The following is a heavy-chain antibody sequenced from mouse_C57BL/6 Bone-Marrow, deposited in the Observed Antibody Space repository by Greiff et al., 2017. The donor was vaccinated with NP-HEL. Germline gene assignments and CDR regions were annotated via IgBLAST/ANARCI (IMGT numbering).Heavy chain of an antibody. CDR3: ASYGNYFYYYAMDY. J-gene: IGHJ4*01. CDR1: GVDFSRYW. D-gene: IGHD2-1*01. Sequence: AASGVDFSRYWMSWVRRAPGKGLEWIGEINPDSSTINYAPSLKDKFIISRDNAKNTLYLQMSKVRSEDTALYYCASYGNYFYYYAMDYWGQGTSVTVSS. CDR2: INPDSSTI. V-gene: IGHV4-1*01.